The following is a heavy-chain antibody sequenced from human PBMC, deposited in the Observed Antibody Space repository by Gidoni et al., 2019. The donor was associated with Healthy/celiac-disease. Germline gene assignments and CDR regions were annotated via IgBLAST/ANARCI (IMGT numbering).Heavy chain of an antibody. CDR2: IYSSGST. J-gene: IGHJ4*02. D-gene: IGHD3-22*01. CDR3: ASLAVVVTYAVDY. Sequence: QVQLQESGPGLVKPSQTLSLTCTVSGGSISSGGYYWSWIRQHPGKGLEWIGYIYSSGSTYYNPSLKSRVTISVDTSKNQFSLKLSSVTAADTAVYYCASLAVVVTYAVDYWGQGTLVTVSS. V-gene: IGHV4-31*03. CDR1: GGSISSGGYY.